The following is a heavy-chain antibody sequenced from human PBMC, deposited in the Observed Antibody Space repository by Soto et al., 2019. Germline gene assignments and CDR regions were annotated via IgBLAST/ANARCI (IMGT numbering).Heavy chain of an antibody. CDR2: ISGAGGST. CDR3: ANGNWGHVAAFQFEW. Sequence: GGSLRLSCAASGFTFSSGAMSWVRQAPGKGLEWVSSISGAGGSTSYADSVKGRFTISRDNSKNTLDLHMNNLRADDTAVYYCANGNWGHVAAFQFEWWGQGTLVTVSS. V-gene: IGHV3-23*01. D-gene: IGHD6-19*01. CDR1: GFTFSSGA. J-gene: IGHJ4*02.